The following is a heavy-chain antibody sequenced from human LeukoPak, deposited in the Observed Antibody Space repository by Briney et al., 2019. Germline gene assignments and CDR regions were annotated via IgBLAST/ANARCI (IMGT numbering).Heavy chain of an antibody. Sequence: GWALRLSCAASGFTFSSYVMSWVRQAPGRGLEWVSAINCSGGSTYYAASVKGRFTISRDNSKNTLYLQMNSLRAEDTAVYYCAASYGLVVPAASLDYWGQGTLVTVPS. CDR3: AASYGLVVPAASLDY. D-gene: IGHD2-2*01. CDR1: GFTFSSYV. CDR2: INCSGGST. V-gene: IGHV3-23*01. J-gene: IGHJ4*02.